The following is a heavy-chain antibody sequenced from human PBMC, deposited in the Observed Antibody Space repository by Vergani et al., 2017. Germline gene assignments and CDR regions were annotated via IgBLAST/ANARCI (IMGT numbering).Heavy chain of an antibody. Sequence: QLQLQESGPGLLKPSETLSLTCSVSGTSISGSSDYWGWIRQPPGKGLEWIGSIFYTGTSYYNPSLGSRATNAVDTSKNKFSLTLKSVTAADTAVYYGVRQFWGVGGYRFDHWGQGALVTVSS. CDR3: VRQFWGVGGYRFDH. D-gene: IGHD5-18*01. CDR2: IFYTGTS. CDR1: GTSISGSSDY. J-gene: IGHJ4*02. V-gene: IGHV4-39*01.